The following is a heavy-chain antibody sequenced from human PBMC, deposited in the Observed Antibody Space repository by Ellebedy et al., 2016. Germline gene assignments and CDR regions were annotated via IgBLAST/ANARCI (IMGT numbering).Heavy chain of an antibody. CDR3: AKDWRWNANNFGMNV. Sequence: GESLKISXVGSGVSFNNFGMHWVRQAPGKGLEWVALISHDGRVKDYGDSVKGRFIISRDNSMNTLFLQMNNLRPDDTALYCCAKDWRWNANNFGMNVWGQGAAVTVFS. CDR1: GVSFNNFG. D-gene: IGHD1/OR15-1a*01. J-gene: IGHJ6*02. CDR2: ISHDGRVK. V-gene: IGHV3-30*18.